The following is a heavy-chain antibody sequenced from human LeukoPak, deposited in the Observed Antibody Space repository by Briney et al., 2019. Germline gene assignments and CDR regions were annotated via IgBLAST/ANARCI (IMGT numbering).Heavy chain of an antibody. Sequence: WASVKVSCKASGYSFSSYYMHWVRQAPGQGLEWMGIVNPSAGTTSYAQKFQGRVTMTRDTSRNTVNMELSSLRYEDTAVYYCARAGVCGDCYSYYSSYFDSWGQGTLVTVSS. J-gene: IGHJ4*02. CDR1: GYSFSSYY. D-gene: IGHD2-21*02. CDR3: ARAGVCGDCYSYYSSYFDS. CDR2: VNPSAGTT. V-gene: IGHV1-46*01.